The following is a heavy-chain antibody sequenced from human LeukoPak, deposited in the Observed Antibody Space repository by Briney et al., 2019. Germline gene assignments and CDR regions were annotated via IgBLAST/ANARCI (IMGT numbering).Heavy chain of an antibody. CDR1: GFTFRNYW. CDR3: ARDYQSPSKGDFWSGYSA. CDR2: ISSSSSYI. Sequence: GGSLRLSCAASGFTFRNYWMNWVRQAPGKGLEWVSSISSSSSYIYYADSVKGRFTISRDNAKNSLYLQMDSLRAEDTAVYYCARDYQSPSKGDFWSGYSAWGQGTLVTVSS. D-gene: IGHD3-3*01. V-gene: IGHV3-21*01. J-gene: IGHJ5*02.